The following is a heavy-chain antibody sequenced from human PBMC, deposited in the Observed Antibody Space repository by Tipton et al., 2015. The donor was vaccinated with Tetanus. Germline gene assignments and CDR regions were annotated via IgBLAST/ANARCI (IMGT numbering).Heavy chain of an antibody. J-gene: IGHJ3*01. D-gene: IGHD3-3*01. V-gene: IGHV3-48*01. CDR2: ISRSSTMI. CDR1: GFSFSTHG. Sequence: SLRLSCSATGFSFSTHGMNWVRQAPGKGPEWIAYISRSSTMIFYTDSVKGRFTISRDNAKNSLYLQMTSLRPEDTAVYYCASFWPFAGAFDVWGQGTMVIVSS. CDR3: ASFWPFAGAFDV.